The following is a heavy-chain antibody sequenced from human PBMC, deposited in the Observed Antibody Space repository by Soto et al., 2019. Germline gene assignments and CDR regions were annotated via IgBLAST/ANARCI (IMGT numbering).Heavy chain of an antibody. Sequence: QVQLVQSGAEVKKPGASVKVSCKASGYTFTSYGISWVRQAPGQGLEWMGWISAYNGNTNYAQKLQGRVTMTTDTSTSTAYMELRSLRSDDTAVYYCARGLYCSSTSCYSYYYYGMDVWGQGTTVTVYS. D-gene: IGHD2-2*02. J-gene: IGHJ6*02. CDR3: ARGLYCSSTSCYSYYYYGMDV. CDR2: ISAYNGNT. V-gene: IGHV1-18*01. CDR1: GYTFTSYG.